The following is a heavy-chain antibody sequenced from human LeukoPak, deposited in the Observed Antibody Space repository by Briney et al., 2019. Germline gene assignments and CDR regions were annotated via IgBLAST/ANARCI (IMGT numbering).Heavy chain of an antibody. Sequence: GGSLRLSCAASGFTFSSYNIYWVRQAPGKGLEWVAFIRYDGSNKYYADSVKGRFTISRDNSKNTLYLQMNSLRAEDTAVYYCAKNGPGVAAMGAFDYWGQGTLVTVSS. J-gene: IGHJ4*02. CDR3: AKNGPGVAAMGAFDY. CDR1: GFTFSSYN. CDR2: IRYDGSNK. D-gene: IGHD1-26*01. V-gene: IGHV3-30*02.